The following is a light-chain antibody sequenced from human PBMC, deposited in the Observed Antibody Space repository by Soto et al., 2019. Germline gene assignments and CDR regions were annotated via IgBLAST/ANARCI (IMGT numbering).Light chain of an antibody. CDR2: QVT. CDR1: SSDIGYYNY. CDR3: SSNKIGSTYV. J-gene: IGLJ1*01. V-gene: IGLV2-14*01. Sequence: QSVLTQPASVSGSPGQSITISCTGTSSDIGYYNYVSWFQQHPGKAPKLIISQVTNRPSGISTRFSGSKSGNTASLTISGLQAEDEALDYCSSNKIGSTYVFGTGTKLTVL.